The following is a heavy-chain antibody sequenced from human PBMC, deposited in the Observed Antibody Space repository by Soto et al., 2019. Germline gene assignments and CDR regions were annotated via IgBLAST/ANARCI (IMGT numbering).Heavy chain of an antibody. J-gene: IGHJ4*02. V-gene: IGHV3-48*01. CDR3: ASSASLDAY. D-gene: IGHD1-26*01. CDR2: INSGSTSV. CDR1: RFIFNSYS. Sequence: EVQVVESGGGLVQPGGCLRLSCVASRFIFNSYSMNWVRQAPGKGLEWISYINSGSTSVFYADSAKGRFTISRANAKNSLYLQMNSLRAEDTAVYYCASSASLDAYWGQGTLVTVSS.